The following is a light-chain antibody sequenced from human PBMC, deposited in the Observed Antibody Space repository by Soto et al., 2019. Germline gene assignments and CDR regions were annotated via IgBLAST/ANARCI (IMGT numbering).Light chain of an antibody. Sequence: EVVLTQSPATLSLSPGERATLSCRASQSVGSHLTWYQQKPGQAPRLLIYDGFNRATGIPARFSGSGSGTDFTLTISSLEPEDFAVYFCQQCTNRRATFGQGTRLEIK. CDR3: QQCTNRRAT. J-gene: IGKJ5*01. CDR1: QSVGSH. CDR2: DGF. V-gene: IGKV3-11*01.